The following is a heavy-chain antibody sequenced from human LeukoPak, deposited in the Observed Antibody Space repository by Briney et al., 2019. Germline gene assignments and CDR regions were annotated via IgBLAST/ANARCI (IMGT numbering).Heavy chain of an antibody. CDR2: IYYDGST. CDR3: ASGHDYGY. CDR1: GGSISSSSYY. Sequence: SETLSLTCTVSGGSISSSSYYWGWIRQPPGKGLEWIGSIYYDGSTYYNPSLKSRVTISLDTSKNQFSLKLTSVTAADTAVYYCASGHDYGYWGQGTLVSVSS. J-gene: IGHJ4*02. D-gene: IGHD4-17*01. V-gene: IGHV4-39*07.